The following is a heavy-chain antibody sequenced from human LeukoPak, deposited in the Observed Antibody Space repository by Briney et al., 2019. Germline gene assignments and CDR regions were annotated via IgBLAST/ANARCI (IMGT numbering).Heavy chain of an antibody. CDR3: ARVENGYYYDSSGYYYDY. Sequence: PGGSLRLSCAASGFTFSSYSMNWVRQAPGKGLEWVSSISSSSSYIYYADSVKGRFTISRDNAKNSLYLQMNSLRAEDTAVYYCARVENGYYYDSSGYYYDYWGQGTLVTVSS. V-gene: IGHV3-21*01. J-gene: IGHJ4*02. CDR2: ISSSSSYI. D-gene: IGHD3-22*01. CDR1: GFTFSSYS.